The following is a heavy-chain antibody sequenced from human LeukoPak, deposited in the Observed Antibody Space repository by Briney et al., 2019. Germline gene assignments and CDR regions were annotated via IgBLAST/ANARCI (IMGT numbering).Heavy chain of an antibody. CDR1: GFTFSSYG. V-gene: IGHV3-33*01. Sequence: GGSLRLSCAASGFTFSSYGMHWVRQAPGKGLEWVAVIWYDGSNKYYADSVKGRFTISRDNSKNTLYLQMNSLRAEDTAVYYCGRDWEMATTNWFDPWGQGTLVTVSS. CDR2: IWYDGSNK. D-gene: IGHD5-24*01. CDR3: GRDWEMATTNWFDP. J-gene: IGHJ5*02.